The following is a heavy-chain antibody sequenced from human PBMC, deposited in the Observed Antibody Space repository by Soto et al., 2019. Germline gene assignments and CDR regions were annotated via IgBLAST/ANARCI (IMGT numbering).Heavy chain of an antibody. D-gene: IGHD3-10*01. V-gene: IGHV4-4*02. J-gene: IGHJ4*02. CDR3: ARLVYDTRLNYMYFDF. Sequence: SETLSLTCAVSGVSISSGNWCTCVRQSPQRGLEYIGEIFHDGTANYYPSFERRVAISVDTSKNQFSLKLTSVTAADTAIYFCARLVYDTRLNYMYFDFWGQGTLVTVSS. CDR1: GVSISSGNW. CDR2: IFHDGTA.